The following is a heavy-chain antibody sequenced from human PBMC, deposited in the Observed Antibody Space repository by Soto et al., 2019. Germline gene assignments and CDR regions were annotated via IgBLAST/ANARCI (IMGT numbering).Heavy chain of an antibody. D-gene: IGHD2-21*02. Sequence: SVKVSCKASGGTFSSYAISWVRQAPGQGLEWMGGIIPIFGTANYAQKFQGRVTITADESTSTAYMELSSLRSEDTAVYYCARAYCGGDCYPTEGPPMYYYYGMDVWGQGTTVTVSS. CDR1: GGTFSSYA. J-gene: IGHJ6*02. CDR3: ARAYCGGDCYPTEGPPMYYYYGMDV. CDR2: IIPIFGTA. V-gene: IGHV1-69*13.